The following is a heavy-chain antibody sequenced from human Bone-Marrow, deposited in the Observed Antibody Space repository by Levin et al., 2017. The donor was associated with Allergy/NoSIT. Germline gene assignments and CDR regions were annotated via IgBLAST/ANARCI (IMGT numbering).Heavy chain of an antibody. V-gene: IGHV3-74*01. J-gene: IGHJ4*02. CDR3: ARSNIISTGRPFDY. CDR1: GFTFSRYW. D-gene: IGHD3-9*01. Sequence: PGESLKISCVASGFTFSRYWMHWVRQAPGKGLMWVSRINGNGDSTTHADSLKGRFAISRDNAKNTLYLQLNSLGAEDTAVYFCARSNIISTGRPFDYWGPGTLVTVSS. CDR2: INGNGDST.